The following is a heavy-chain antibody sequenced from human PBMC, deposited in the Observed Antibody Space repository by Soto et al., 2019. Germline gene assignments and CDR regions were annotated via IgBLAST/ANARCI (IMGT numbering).Heavy chain of an antibody. CDR1: GFIFDSYI. CDR2: ISGDGGTT. CDR3: VTGGTVAGWFYFDN. Sequence: PXVCLGLSCAVSGFIFDSYIMTWVGQAPGKGLEWVSSISGDGGTTYYADSVKGRFTISRDNSEKTLSLQMNSLRSEDTALHFCVTGGTVAGWFYFDNCGQRAQVTVSS. V-gene: IGHV3-23*01. J-gene: IGHJ4*02. D-gene: IGHD6-19*01.